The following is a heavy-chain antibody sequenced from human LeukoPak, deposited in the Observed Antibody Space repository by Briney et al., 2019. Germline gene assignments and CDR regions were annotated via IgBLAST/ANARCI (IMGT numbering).Heavy chain of an antibody. Sequence: GRSLRLSCAASGFTFSSYGMHWVRQAPGKGQEWVAVISYDGSNKYYADSVKGRFTISRDNSKNTLYLQMNSLRAEDTAVYYCAKDGRWLQQFDYWGQGTLVTVSS. D-gene: IGHD5-24*01. CDR3: AKDGRWLQQFDY. CDR1: GFTFSSYG. CDR2: ISYDGSNK. J-gene: IGHJ4*02. V-gene: IGHV3-30*18.